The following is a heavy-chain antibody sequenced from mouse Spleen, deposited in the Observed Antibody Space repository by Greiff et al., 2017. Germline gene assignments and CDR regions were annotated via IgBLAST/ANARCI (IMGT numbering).Heavy chain of an antibody. CDR1: GYAFSSSW. D-gene: IGHD2-1*01. CDR2: IYPGDGDT. J-gene: IGHJ1*01. Sequence: QVQLQQSGPELVKPGASVKISCKASGYAFSSSWMNWVKQRPGKGLEWIGRIYPGDGDTNYNGKFKGKATLTADKSSSTAYMQLSSLTSEDSAVYFCARRGGNYEGWYFDVWGAGTTVTVSS. CDR3: ARRGGNYEGWYFDV. V-gene: IGHV1-82*01.